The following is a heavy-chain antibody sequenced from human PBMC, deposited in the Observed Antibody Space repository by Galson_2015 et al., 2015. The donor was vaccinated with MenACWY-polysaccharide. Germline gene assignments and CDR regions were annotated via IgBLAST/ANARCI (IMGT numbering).Heavy chain of an antibody. CDR1: GLTFRSSG. D-gene: IGHD6-19*01. V-gene: IGHV3-33*05. CDR2: IQNVGSPK. CDR3: ARESSRIVFHAFDI. Sequence: SLRLSCAASGLTFRSSGTHWVRQAPGKGLEWVALIQNVGSPKAYADSVKGRFTISRDNSKNTLYLEMNSLRAEDTAVYYCARESSRIVFHAFDIWGQGTMVTVSS. J-gene: IGHJ3*02.